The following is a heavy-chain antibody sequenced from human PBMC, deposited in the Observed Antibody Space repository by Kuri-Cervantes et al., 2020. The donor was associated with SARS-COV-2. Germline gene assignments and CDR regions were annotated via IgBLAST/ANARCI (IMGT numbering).Heavy chain of an antibody. J-gene: IGHJ4*02. D-gene: IGHD4-17*01. V-gene: IGHV4-59*01. CDR1: GASISRYY. CDR2: IYYTGST. CDR3: ARGTIGFGDDYFDY. Sequence: SETLSLTCTVSGASISRYYWSWIRQPPGKGLEWIGYIYYTGSTNSNPSPKSRVTISMDTSKSQFSLRVSSVTAADTAVYYCARGTIGFGDDYFDYWSQGTLVTVSS.